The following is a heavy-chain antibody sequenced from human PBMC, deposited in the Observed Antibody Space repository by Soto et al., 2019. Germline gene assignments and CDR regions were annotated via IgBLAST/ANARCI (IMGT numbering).Heavy chain of an antibody. D-gene: IGHD3-10*01. V-gene: IGHV4-30-2*01. J-gene: IGHJ4*02. CDR1: GVSISSADYS. Sequence: QLQLQESVSGLVTPSQTLSLTCAVSGVSISSADYSWSWIRQTPGKGLEWIGYIYRDGRTLYNPSLKRRDTISLARSKNQFSLKLTSVTSADTAVYYCTSDYGSGSYRFDYWGQGTMVTVSS. CDR3: TSDYGSGSYRFDY. CDR2: IYRDGRT.